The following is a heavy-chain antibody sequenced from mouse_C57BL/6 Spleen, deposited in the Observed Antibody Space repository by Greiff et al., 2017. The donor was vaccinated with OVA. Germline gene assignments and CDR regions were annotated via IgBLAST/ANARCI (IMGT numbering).Heavy chain of an antibody. CDR3: ARMLRPTHYYAMDY. CDR2: INPSNGGT. D-gene: IGHD3-2*02. V-gene: IGHV1-53*01. Sequence: VKLQQPGTELVKPGASVKLSCKASGYTFTSYWMHWVKQRPGQGLEWIGNINPSNGGTNYNEKFKSKATLTVDKSSSTAYMQLSSLTAEDSAVDYGARMLRPTHYYAMDYWGQGTSVTVSS. J-gene: IGHJ4*01. CDR1: GYTFTSYW.